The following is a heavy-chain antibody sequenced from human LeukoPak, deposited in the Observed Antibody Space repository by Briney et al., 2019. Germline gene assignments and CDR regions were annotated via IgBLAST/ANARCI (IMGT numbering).Heavy chain of an antibody. Sequence: GGSLRLSCAASGFTFSSCAMSWVRQAPGKGLEWVSTIIDSGNSIYYADSVEGRFTISRDNSKDTLYLQMDSLRAGDTAVYYCAKDPIFSGSYGVFDSWGQGALVTVSS. CDR3: AKDPIFSGSYGVFDS. CDR1: GFTFSSCA. D-gene: IGHD1-26*01. J-gene: IGHJ4*02. CDR2: IIDSGNSI. V-gene: IGHV3-23*01.